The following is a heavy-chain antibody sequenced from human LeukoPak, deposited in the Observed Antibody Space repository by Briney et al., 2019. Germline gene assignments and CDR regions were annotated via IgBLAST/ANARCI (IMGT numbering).Heavy chain of an antibody. J-gene: IGHJ4*02. D-gene: IGHD6-19*01. CDR1: GFTFSDFH. V-gene: IGHV3-11*01. CDR3: AIGRDIAVAGPGGYFDH. Sequence: PGGSLRLSCAASGFTFSDFHMNWIRQAPGKGLEWLSYISPGGETIYFAESLKGRSTVSRDSADNSLYLQMNSLTAEDTAVYYCAIGRDIAVAGPGGYFDHWGQGTLVTVSS. CDR2: ISPGGETI.